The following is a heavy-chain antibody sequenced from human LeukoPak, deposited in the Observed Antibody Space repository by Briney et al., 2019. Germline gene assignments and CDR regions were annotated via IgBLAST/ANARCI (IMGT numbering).Heavy chain of an antibody. CDR1: GFTFTDYT. J-gene: IGHJ6*02. CDR3: QRDHDDSSGNDYGMDV. D-gene: IGHD3-22*01. CDR2: ISYDGSNK. Sequence: PGRSLRLSCTASGFTFTDYTIHWVRQAPGKGLEWVAVISYDGSNKYYADSVKGRFTISRDNPKNTAYLQMNSLRGEDSAVYYCQRDHDDSSGNDYGMDVWGQGTTVTVSS. V-gene: IGHV3-30-3*01.